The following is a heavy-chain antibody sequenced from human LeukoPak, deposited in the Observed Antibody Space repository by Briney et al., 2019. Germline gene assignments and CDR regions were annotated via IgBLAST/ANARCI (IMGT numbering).Heavy chain of an antibody. CDR3: AREAAAGPPYFDY. CDR2: IHTDGSIT. D-gene: IGHD6-13*01. Sequence: TGGSLRLSCAASGFTFSYYWMHWVRQAPGKGLVWVSRIHTDGSITSYADSVKGRFTISRDNAKSTLYLQMNSLRAEDTAVYYCAREAAAGPPYFDYWGQGILVTVSP. J-gene: IGHJ4*02. CDR1: GFTFSYYW. V-gene: IGHV3-74*01.